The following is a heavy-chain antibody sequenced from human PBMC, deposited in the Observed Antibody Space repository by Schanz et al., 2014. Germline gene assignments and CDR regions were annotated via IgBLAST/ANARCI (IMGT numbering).Heavy chain of an antibody. CDR2: MNSKTGNT. CDR1: GGTFSSYT. CDR3: TKGRTFGR. V-gene: IGHV1-8*02. Sequence: QVQLVQSGAEVMKPGSSVKVSCKASGGTFSSYTNNWVRQATGQGLEWMGWMNSKTGNTGYAQRFQGRVTMTRNTSITTAYLELSSLRSGDTAVYYCTKGRTFGRWGQGTLVTVSS. J-gene: IGHJ4*02. D-gene: IGHD3-16*01.